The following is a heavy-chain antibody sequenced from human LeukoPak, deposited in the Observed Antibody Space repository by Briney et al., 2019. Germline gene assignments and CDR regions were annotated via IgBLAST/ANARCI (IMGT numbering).Heavy chain of an antibody. V-gene: IGHV4-59*01. Sequence: SEALSLTCTVSGGSISSYYWSWIRQPPGKGLEWIGYIYYSGSTNYNPPPKSRVTISVDTSKNQFSLRLSSVTAADTAVYYCARVTGYMIEDYFDYWGQGTLVTVSS. CDR1: GGSISSYY. CDR2: IYYSGST. J-gene: IGHJ4*02. D-gene: IGHD3-22*01. CDR3: ARVTGYMIEDYFDY.